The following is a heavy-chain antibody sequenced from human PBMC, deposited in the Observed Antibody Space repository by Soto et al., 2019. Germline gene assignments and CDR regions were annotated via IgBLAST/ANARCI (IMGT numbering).Heavy chain of an antibody. Sequence: ESGPTLVNPTQTLTLTCTFSGFSLSTSGVGVGWIRQPPGKALEWLALIYWDDDNRYSPSLQSRLTITKDTSKNQVVLTMTNMDPVDTDTYYCAVLIEFRSSSFFDYWGQGTLVTVSS. CDR1: GFSLSTSGVG. J-gene: IGHJ4*02. CDR2: IYWDDDN. CDR3: AVLIEFRSSSFFDY. D-gene: IGHD6-6*01. V-gene: IGHV2-5*02.